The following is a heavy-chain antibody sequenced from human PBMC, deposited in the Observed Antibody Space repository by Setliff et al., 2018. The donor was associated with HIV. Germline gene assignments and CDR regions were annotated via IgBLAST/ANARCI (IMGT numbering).Heavy chain of an antibody. CDR3: ARGRGRYYDSRSYLDY. CDR1: GFIFTNYG. CDR2: INSGTGNT. J-gene: IGHJ4*02. D-gene: IGHD3-22*01. Sequence: GASVKVSCKASGFIFTNYGIHWVRQAPGHSLEWMGFINSGTGNTIYSQKFQGRVTFSRDTSASTAYMELSGLRSEDTAVYYCARGRGRYYDSRSYLDYWGQGTLVTVSS. V-gene: IGHV1-3*01.